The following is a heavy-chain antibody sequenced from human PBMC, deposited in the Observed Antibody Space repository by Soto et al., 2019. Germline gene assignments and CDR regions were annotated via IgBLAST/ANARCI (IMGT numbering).Heavy chain of an antibody. Sequence: PGGSLRLSCAASGFTFSNYAMSWVRQAPGKGLEWVANIKQDGSQKNYVDSVKGRFTISRDNAKNSLYLQMNSLRADDTAVYYCTCDTAYTPYWGRGTLVTVSS. J-gene: IGHJ1*01. CDR3: TCDTAYTPY. V-gene: IGHV3-7*01. CDR1: GFTFSNYA. D-gene: IGHD3-16*01. CDR2: IKQDGSQK.